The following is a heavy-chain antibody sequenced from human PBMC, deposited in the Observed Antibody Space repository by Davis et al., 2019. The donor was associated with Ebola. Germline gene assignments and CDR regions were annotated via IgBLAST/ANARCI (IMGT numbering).Heavy chain of an antibody. CDR2: IYYSGST. CDR1: GGSISSSSYY. CDR3: ARWDSNNLYWIAY. D-gene: IGHD2-8*02. V-gene: IGHV4-39*01. J-gene: IGHJ4*02. Sequence: PSETLSLTCTVSGGSISSSSYYWGWIRQPPGKGLEWIGSIYYSGSTYYNPSLKSRVTISVDTSKNQFSLKLSSVTAADTAVYYCARWDSNNLYWIAYWGRGSLVTVSS.